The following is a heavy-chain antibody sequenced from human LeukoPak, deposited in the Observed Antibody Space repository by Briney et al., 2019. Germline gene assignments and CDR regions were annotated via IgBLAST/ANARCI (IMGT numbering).Heavy chain of an antibody. CDR3: AKEEAGSYYDSSGQFDY. CDR2: ISGTGAIT. CDR1: EFTFRNYA. J-gene: IGHJ4*02. Sequence: GGSLRLSCAASEFTFRNYALSWVRQAPGKGLDWVSAISGTGAITYCTDSVKGRFTISRDNSKNTLYLQMNSLRAEDTAVYYCAKEEAGSYYDSSGQFDYWGQGTLVTVSS. V-gene: IGHV3-23*01. D-gene: IGHD3-22*01.